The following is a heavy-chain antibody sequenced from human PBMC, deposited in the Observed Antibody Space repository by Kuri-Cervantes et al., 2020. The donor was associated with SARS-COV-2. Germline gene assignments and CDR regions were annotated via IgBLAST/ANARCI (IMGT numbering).Heavy chain of an antibody. V-gene: IGHV3-30*01. D-gene: IGHD3-9*01. CDR3: ARGPYDPFTGYYNGFDS. CDR2: ISYDGSNK. CDR1: GFTFSSYA. Sequence: GESLKISCAASGFTFSSYAMHWVRQAPGKGLEWVAVISYDGSNKYYADSVKGRFTISRDNSKNTLYLQMNSLRAEDTAVYYCARGPYDPFTGYYNGFDSWGQGTLVTVSS. J-gene: IGHJ4*02.